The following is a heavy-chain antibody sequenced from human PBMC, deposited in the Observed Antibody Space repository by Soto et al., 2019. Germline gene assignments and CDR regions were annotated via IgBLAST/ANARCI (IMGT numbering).Heavy chain of an antibody. CDR2: ISWNSGSI. D-gene: IGHD6-19*01. CDR1: GFTFDDYA. V-gene: IGHV3-9*01. J-gene: IGHJ1*01. CDR3: AKAIVAVEGNLSNFQH. Sequence: EVQLVESGGGLVQPGRSLRLSCAASGFTFDDYAMHWVRQAPGKGLEWVSGISWNSGSIGYADSVKGRFTISRDNAKNSLYLQMNSLRAKDTALYYCAKAIVAVEGNLSNFQHWGQGTLVTVSS.